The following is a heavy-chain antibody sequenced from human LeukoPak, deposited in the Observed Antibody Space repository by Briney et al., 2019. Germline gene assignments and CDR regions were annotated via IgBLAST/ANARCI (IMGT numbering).Heavy chain of an antibody. J-gene: IGHJ4*02. D-gene: IGHD2-2*01. Sequence: ASVKVSCKASGGTFSSYAISWVRQAPGQGLEWMGRIIPIFGTANYAQKFQGRVTITTDESTSTAYMELSSLRSEDTAVYYCARGGTVVPAARRAYFDYWGQGTLVTVSS. CDR2: IIPIFGTA. CDR1: GGTFSSYA. V-gene: IGHV1-69*05. CDR3: ARGGTVVPAARRAYFDY.